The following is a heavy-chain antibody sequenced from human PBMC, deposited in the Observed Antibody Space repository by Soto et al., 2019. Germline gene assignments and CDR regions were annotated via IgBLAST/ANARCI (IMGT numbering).Heavy chain of an antibody. D-gene: IGHD3-22*01. CDR3: TRDYYDSSGYYPKFHY. J-gene: IGHJ4*02. CDR1: GYTFTYYT. Sequence: ASVEVSCKASGYTFTYYTVHLVRQAPGQRLEWMGWINAGDGNTKYSPNFQGRVTITKDTSASTVYMELSSLRSEDTAVYFCTRDYYDSSGYYPKFHYWGQGTLVTAPQ. V-gene: IGHV1-3*01. CDR2: INAGDGNT.